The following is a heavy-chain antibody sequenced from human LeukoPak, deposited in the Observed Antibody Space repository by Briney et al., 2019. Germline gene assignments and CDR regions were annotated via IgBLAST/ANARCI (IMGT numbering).Heavy chain of an antibody. D-gene: IGHD1-26*01. Sequence: PSETLSLTCAVYGGSFSGYYWSWIRQLPGKGLEWIGEINHSGSINYNPSLKSRVTISVDTSKNQFSLKLSSVTAADTAVYYCARGGWVGATFDYWGQGTLVTVSS. CDR3: ARGGWVGATFDY. J-gene: IGHJ4*02. CDR2: INHSGSI. V-gene: IGHV4-34*01. CDR1: GGSFSGYY.